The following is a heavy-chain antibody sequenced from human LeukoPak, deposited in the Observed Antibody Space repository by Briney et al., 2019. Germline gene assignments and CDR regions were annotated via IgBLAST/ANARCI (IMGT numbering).Heavy chain of an antibody. V-gene: IGHV3-23*01. CDR1: GFTFSSYA. Sequence: PGGSLRLSCAASGFTFSSYAMSWVRQAPGKGLEWVSGISGSGGTTYYADSVKGRFTISRDNSQNTLYLQMNSLRAEDTAIYYCVRIGDSSGWYPFDYWGQGTLVTVSS. D-gene: IGHD6-19*01. J-gene: IGHJ4*02. CDR3: VRIGDSSGWYPFDY. CDR2: ISGSGGTT.